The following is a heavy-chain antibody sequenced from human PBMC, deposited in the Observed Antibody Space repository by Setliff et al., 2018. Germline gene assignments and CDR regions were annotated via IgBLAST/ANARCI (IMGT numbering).Heavy chain of an antibody. J-gene: IGHJ4*02. D-gene: IGHD3-16*01. CDR2: IKQDGSDK. CDR1: GFSFSSYW. CDR3: ARTTGYRLEGDFDY. V-gene: IGHV3-7*03. Sequence: GGSLRLSCAASGFSFSSYWMTWVRQAPGKGLEWVANIKQDGSDKYYVDSVKGRFTVSRDNAKNSLYLQMTSLRAEDTAIYYCARTTGYRLEGDFDYWGQGTLVTVSS.